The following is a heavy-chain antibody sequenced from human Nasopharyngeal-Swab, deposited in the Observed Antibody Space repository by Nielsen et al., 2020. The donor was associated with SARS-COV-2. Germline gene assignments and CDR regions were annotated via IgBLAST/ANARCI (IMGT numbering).Heavy chain of an antibody. J-gene: IGHJ5*02. V-gene: IGHV4-39*07. CDR3: ARDIRGLLWFRELFPPLLGGFDP. D-gene: IGHD3-10*01. Sequence: PGKGLEWIGSIYYSGSTYYNPSLKSRVTISVDTSKNQFSLKLSSVTAADTAVYYCARDIRGLLWFRELFPPLLGGFDPWGQGTLVTVSS. CDR2: IYYSGST.